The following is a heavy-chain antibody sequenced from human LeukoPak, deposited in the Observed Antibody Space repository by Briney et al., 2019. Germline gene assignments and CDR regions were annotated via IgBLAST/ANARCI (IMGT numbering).Heavy chain of an antibody. V-gene: IGHV4-4*07. CDR2: IYTSGST. CDR3: ARDSRLWYSSGWYYFDY. Sequence: PSEALSLTCTVSGGSISSYYWSWIRQPAGKGLEGIGRIYTSGSTNYNPSLKSRVTMSVDTSKNQFSLKLSSVTAADTAVDYCARDSRLWYSSGWYYFDYWGRGTLVTVSS. CDR1: GGSISSYY. D-gene: IGHD6-19*01. J-gene: IGHJ4*02.